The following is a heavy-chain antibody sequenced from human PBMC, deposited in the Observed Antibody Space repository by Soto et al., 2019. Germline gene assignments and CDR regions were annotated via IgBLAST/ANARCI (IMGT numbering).Heavy chain of an antibody. J-gene: IGHJ3*02. CDR3: ARAPIYGGNSGAFDI. D-gene: IGHD4-17*01. Sequence: ASVKVSYKASGYPFTSYGVSWVRQAPGQGLEWMGWISAYNGNTNYAQKLQGRVTMTTDTSTSTAYMELRSLRSDDTAVYYCARAPIYGGNSGAFDIWGQGTMVTVSS. CDR1: GYPFTSYG. CDR2: ISAYNGNT. V-gene: IGHV1-18*01.